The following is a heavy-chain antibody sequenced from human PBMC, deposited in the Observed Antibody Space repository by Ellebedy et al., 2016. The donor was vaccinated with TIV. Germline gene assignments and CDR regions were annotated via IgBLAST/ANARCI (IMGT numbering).Heavy chain of an antibody. CDR2: INAGDGNT. CDR3: ASQVNSGCPGDY. Sequence: AASVKVSCKASGYTFTSFTIHWVRQDPGQRLEWMGWINAGDGNTRYSPKFQGRVTITRDTSARTAYMELSSLGSEDTAVFYCASQVNSGCPGDYWGQGTLVTVSS. V-gene: IGHV1-3*01. CDR1: GYTFTSFT. D-gene: IGHD5-12*01. J-gene: IGHJ4*02.